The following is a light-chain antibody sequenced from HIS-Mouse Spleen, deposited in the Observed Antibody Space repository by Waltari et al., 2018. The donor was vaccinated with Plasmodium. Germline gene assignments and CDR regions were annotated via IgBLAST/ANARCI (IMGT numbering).Light chain of an antibody. CDR2: VVS. V-gene: IGLV2-11*01. Sequence: QSALTQPRSVSGSPGQSVTISCTGTSSDVGGYNYVSWYQQHPGKAPKLMIYVVSKGPSGVPDRFSGSKSGNTASRTISGLQAEDEADYYCCSYAGSYTWVFGGGTKLTVL. CDR1: SSDVGGYNY. J-gene: IGLJ3*02. CDR3: CSYAGSYTWV.